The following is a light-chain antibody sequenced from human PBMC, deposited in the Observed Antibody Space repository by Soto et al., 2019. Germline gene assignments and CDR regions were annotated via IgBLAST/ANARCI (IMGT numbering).Light chain of an antibody. CDR3: QSYDRSLSGSRV. CDR1: SSNIGAGYD. V-gene: IGLV1-40*01. CDR2: DNS. Sequence: VLTQPPSGSGAPGRRVTNYCTGSSSNIGAGYDVHWYQQLPGTAPKLLIYDNSNRPSGVPDRFSGSKSGTSASLAITGLQAEDEADYYCQSYDRSLSGSRVFGTGTKVTVL. J-gene: IGLJ1*01.